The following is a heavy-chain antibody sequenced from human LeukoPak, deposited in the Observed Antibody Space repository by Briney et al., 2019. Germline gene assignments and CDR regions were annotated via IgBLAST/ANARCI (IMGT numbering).Heavy chain of an antibody. CDR3: ARHGPGYSGYSQGGHFDY. CDR1: GGPISSSSYY. D-gene: IGHD5-12*01. J-gene: IGHJ4*02. CDR2: IYYSGST. Sequence: SETLSLTCTVSGGPISSSSYYWGWIRQPPGKGLEWIGSIYYSGSTYYNPSLKSRVTISVDTSKNQFSLKLSSVTAADTAVYYCARHGPGYSGYSQGGHFDYWGQGTLVTVSS. V-gene: IGHV4-39*01.